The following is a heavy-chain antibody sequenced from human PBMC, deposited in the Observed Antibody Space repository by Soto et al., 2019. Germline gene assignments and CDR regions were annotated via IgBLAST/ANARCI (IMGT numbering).Heavy chain of an antibody. J-gene: IGHJ4*02. V-gene: IGHV1-69*01. CDR1: GDTFSSYA. CDR2: TMPILGTV. CDR3: TRGESSDTGDY. D-gene: IGHD3-22*01. Sequence: QVQLVQSGAEVKEPGSSVKVSCKTSGDTFSSYAFNWVRQAPGQGLEWMGGTMPILGTVDYAQKFQGRVTIIADESTRSSYMELSGLRSEDTAVYYCTRGESSDTGDYWGQGTLVTVSS.